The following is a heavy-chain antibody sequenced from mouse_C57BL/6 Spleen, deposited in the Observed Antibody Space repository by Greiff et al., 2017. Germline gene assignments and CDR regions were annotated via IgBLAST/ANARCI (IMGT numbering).Heavy chain of an antibody. J-gene: IGHJ4*01. CDR1: GYTFTDYE. V-gene: IGHV1-15*01. CDR2: IAPETGGT. CDR3: TGGRTVQGAMDY. Sequence: VQLQQSGAELVRPGASVTLSCKASGYTFTDYEMHWVKQTPVHGLEWIGAIAPETGGTAYNQKFKGKAILTSDKSSSTAYMELRSLTSEDSAVYYCTGGRTVQGAMDYWGQGTSVTGSS.